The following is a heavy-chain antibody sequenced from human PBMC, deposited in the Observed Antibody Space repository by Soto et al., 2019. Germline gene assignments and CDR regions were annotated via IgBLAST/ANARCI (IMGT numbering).Heavy chain of an antibody. J-gene: IGHJ6*02. CDR1: GYTFTSYG. CDR2: ISAYNGNT. D-gene: IGHD2-2*01. Sequence: QVQLVQSGAEVKKPGASVKVSCKASGYTFTSYGISWVRQAPGQGVEWMGWISAYNGNTNYAQKLQGRVTMTTDTSTSTASMELRSLRSDDTAVYYCAVPAAQTYYYYYGMDVWGQGTTVTVSS. CDR3: AVPAAQTYYYYYGMDV. V-gene: IGHV1-18*01.